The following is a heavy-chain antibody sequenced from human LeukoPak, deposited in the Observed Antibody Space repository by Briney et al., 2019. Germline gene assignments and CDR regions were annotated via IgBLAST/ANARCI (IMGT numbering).Heavy chain of an antibody. J-gene: IGHJ3*02. CDR1: GGSISSYY. Sequence: SETLSLTCTVSGGSISSYYWSWIRQPPGKGLEWIGYIYYSGSTNYNPSLKSRVTISVDTSKNQFSLKLSSVAAADTAVYYCARDWPGSGWDDAFDIWGQGTMVTVSS. CDR3: ARDWPGSGWDDAFDI. V-gene: IGHV4-59*01. D-gene: IGHD6-19*01. CDR2: IYYSGST.